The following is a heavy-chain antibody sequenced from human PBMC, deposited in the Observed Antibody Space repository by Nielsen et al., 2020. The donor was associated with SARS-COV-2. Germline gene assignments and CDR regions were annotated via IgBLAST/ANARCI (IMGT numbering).Heavy chain of an antibody. J-gene: IGHJ4*02. CDR1: GYTFTSYD. CDR2: IIPIFGTA. V-gene: IGHV1-69*13. Sequence: SVKVSCKASGYTFTSYDINWVRQATGQGLEWMGGIIPIFGTANYAQKFQGRVTISADESTSTAYMELSSLRSEDTAVYYCANFAQIDGDYSNYEDYWGQGTLVTVSS. D-gene: IGHD4-11*01. CDR3: ANFAQIDGDYSNYEDY.